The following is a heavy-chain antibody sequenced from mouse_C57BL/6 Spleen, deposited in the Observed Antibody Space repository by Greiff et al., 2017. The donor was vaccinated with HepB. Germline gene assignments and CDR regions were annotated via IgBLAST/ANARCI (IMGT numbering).Heavy chain of an antibody. V-gene: IGHV14-4*01. CDR3: TTITTVVATRALDY. CDR2: IDPENGDT. D-gene: IGHD1-1*01. CDR1: GFNIKDDY. J-gene: IGHJ2*01. Sequence: VQLKESGAELVRPGASVKLSCTASGFNIKDDYMHWVKQRPEQGLEWIGWIDPENGDTEYASKFQGKATITADTSSNTAYLQLSSLTSEDTAVYYCTTITTVVATRALDYWGQGTTLTVSS.